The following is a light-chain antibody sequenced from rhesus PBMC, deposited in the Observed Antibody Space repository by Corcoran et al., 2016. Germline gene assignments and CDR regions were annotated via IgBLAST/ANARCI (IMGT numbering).Light chain of an antibody. V-gene: IGKV1S12*01. CDR3: QHYYDNPLT. CDR2: AAS. J-gene: IGKJ4*01. Sequence: DIQMTKSPSALSASVGDRVTISCRASQNIYSNLAWYQQKPGKAPKLLIYAASSLQTGIPSRFSGSGSGTDFTLTISSLQPEDSAAYYCQHYYDNPLTFGGGTKVELK. CDR1: QNIYSN.